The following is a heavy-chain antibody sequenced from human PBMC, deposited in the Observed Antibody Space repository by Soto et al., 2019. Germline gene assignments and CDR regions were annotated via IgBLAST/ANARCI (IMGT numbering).Heavy chain of an antibody. D-gene: IGHD3-16*01. J-gene: IGHJ4*02. V-gene: IGHV4-59*01. CDR2: MYYSGSS. Sequence: SETLSLTCTVSGGSISNYYGSWIRQPPGKGLEWIGYMYYSGSSNYNSSLKCRVTISVDTSKNQISLKLTSVTAADTAVYYCVRSGHTFGGVIWGQGTLVTVSS. CDR3: VRSGHTFGGVI. CDR1: GGSISNYY.